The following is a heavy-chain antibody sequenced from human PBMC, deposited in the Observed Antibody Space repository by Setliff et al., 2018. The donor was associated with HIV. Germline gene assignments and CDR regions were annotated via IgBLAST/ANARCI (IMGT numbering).Heavy chain of an antibody. V-gene: IGHV1-2*02. CDR2: INHNGGYT. CDR3: AADNYNCNSFDT. J-gene: IGHJ4*02. Sequence: ASVKVSCKASGDAFTGYYIHWVRQAPGQGLEWMGWINHNGGYTNYAQKFLGRVTMTQDTSFTKAYLELSRLGSDDTAVYYCAADNYNCNSFDTWGQGSLVTVSS. D-gene: IGHD3-3*01. CDR1: GDAFTGYY.